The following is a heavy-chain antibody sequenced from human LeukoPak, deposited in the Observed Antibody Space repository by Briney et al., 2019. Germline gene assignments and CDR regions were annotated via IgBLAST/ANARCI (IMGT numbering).Heavy chain of an antibody. Sequence: SETLSLTCTVSGGSISSSSYYWGWIRQPPGKGLEWIGSIYYSGSTYYNPSLKSRVTISVDTSKNQFSLKLSSVTAADTAVYYCARGHGYNFSVFDYWGQGTLVTASS. CDR1: GGSISSSSYY. D-gene: IGHD5-24*01. J-gene: IGHJ4*02. CDR2: IYYSGST. CDR3: ARGHGYNFSVFDY. V-gene: IGHV4-39*01.